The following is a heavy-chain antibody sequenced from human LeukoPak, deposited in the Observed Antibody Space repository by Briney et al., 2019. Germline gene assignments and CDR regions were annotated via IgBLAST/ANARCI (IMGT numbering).Heavy chain of an antibody. V-gene: IGHV4-59*06. CDR1: GGSISSYY. Sequence: SETLSLTCTVSGGSISSYYWSWIRQPPGKGLEWIGYIYYSGSTYYNPSLKSRVTISVDTSKNQFSLKLSSVTAADTAVYYCARGAPLTTVVTLPFDYWGQGTLVTVSS. J-gene: IGHJ4*02. CDR2: IYYSGST. CDR3: ARGAPLTTVVTLPFDY. D-gene: IGHD4-23*01.